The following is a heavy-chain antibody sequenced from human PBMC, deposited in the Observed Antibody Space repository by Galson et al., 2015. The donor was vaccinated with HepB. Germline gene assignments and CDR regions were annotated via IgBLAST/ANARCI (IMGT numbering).Heavy chain of an antibody. CDR1: ASSFATYW. CDR3: ARLDYYDNTGYSPYAFDY. CDR2: IYPGDSDT. Sequence: QSGAEVKKPGESLKISCKGSASSFATYWIGWVRQMPGKGMEWMGIIYPGDSDTRYSASFQGTVTISADTSISPAYLQWSSLKASDTAMYYCARLDYYDNTGYSPYAFDYWGQGTLVTVSS. V-gene: IGHV5-51*01. J-gene: IGHJ4*02. D-gene: IGHD3-22*01.